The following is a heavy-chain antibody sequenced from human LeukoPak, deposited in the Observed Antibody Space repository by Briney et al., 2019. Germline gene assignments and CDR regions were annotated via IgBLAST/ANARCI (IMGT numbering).Heavy chain of an antibody. CDR2: MNPNSGNT. J-gene: IGHJ6*02. V-gene: IGHV1-8*01. CDR1: GYTFTSYD. CDR3: ARAKDSSSWYAYYYYYGMDV. D-gene: IGHD6-13*01. Sequence: ASVKVSCKASGYTFTSYDINWVRQATGQGLEWMGWMNPNSGNTGYVQKFQGRVTMTRNTSISTASMELSSLRSEDTAVYYWARAKDSSSWYAYYYYYGMDVWGQGTTVTVSS.